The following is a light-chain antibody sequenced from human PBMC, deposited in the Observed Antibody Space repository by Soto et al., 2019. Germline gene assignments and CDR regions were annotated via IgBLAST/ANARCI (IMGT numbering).Light chain of an antibody. Sequence: QAVLTQPPSASGTPGQRVTISCSGSSSNIGSNSAYWYQHLPGTAPKLLIYRSDQRASGIPDRFSASKSGTSATLGITGLQTGDEADYYCATWDSSLSAVVVGGGTKLTVL. J-gene: IGLJ2*01. V-gene: IGLV1-47*01. CDR2: RSD. CDR3: ATWDSSLSAVV. CDR1: SSNIGSNS.